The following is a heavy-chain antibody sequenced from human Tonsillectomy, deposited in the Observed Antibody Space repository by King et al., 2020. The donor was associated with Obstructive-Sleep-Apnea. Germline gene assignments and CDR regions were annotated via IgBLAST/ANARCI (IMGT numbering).Heavy chain of an antibody. V-gene: IGHV3-64*01. CDR1: GFTFSSYA. D-gene: IGHD1-26*01. J-gene: IGHJ4*02. Sequence: VQLVESGGGLVQPGGSLRLSCAASGFTFSSYAMHWVRQAPGKGLEYVSAISVNGGSTYYANSVKGRFTISRANSKNTLYLQMGSLRTEDMAVYYCAREARTGGSYPGWGQGTLVTVSS. CDR2: ISVNGGST. CDR3: AREARTGGSYPG.